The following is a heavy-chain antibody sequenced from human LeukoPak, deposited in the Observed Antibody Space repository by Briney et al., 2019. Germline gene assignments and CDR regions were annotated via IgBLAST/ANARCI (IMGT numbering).Heavy chain of an antibody. V-gene: IGHV3-11*05. J-gene: IGHJ4*02. Sequence: GGSLRLSCAASGFTFSDYYMSWIRQAPGKGLEWVSYISSSSSYTNYADSVKGRFTISRDNAKNSLYLQMNSLRAEDTAVYYCAKGSPYYYDSSGYYLNWGQGTLVTVSS. D-gene: IGHD3-22*01. CDR2: ISSSSSYT. CDR3: AKGSPYYYDSSGYYLN. CDR1: GFTFSDYY.